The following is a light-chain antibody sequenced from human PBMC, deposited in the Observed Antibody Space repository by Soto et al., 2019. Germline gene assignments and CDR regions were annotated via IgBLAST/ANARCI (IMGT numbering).Light chain of an antibody. CDR3: LYDDNLPPFA. CDR2: GAS. Sequence: DIQMTQSPSSLSASVGARVSITCQARQDIRTSLSWFQQKPGRAPKLLIYGASNLETGVPSSFRGSGSRTDFTFNISGRQREDTETYYCLYDDNLPPFAFDPRKKVDI. CDR1: QDIRTS. V-gene: IGKV1-33*01. J-gene: IGKJ3*01.